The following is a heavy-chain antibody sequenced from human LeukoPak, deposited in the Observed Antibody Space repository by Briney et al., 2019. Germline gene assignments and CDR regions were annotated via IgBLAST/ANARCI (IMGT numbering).Heavy chain of an antibody. CDR2: IYYRGST. CDR1: GGSISSYY. D-gene: IGHD3-3*01. CDR3: ARGNYDFWSGAIEPFDY. Sequence: SETLSLTCTVSGGSISSYYWSWIRQPPGKGLEWIGYIYYRGSTNYNPSLKSRVTISVDTSKNQFSLKLSSVTAADTAVYYCARGNYDFWSGAIEPFDYWGQGTLVTVSS. J-gene: IGHJ4*02. V-gene: IGHV4-59*01.